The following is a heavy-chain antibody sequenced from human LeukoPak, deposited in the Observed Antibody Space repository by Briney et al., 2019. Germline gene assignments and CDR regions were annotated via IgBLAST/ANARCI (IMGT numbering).Heavy chain of an antibody. CDR2: IYSSGST. J-gene: IGHJ4*02. D-gene: IGHD3-22*01. CDR3: ARSKAYYDSSGYANDC. V-gene: IGHV4-4*07. CDR1: GGSISSYY. Sequence: PSETLSLTCTVSGGSISSYYWSWIRQPAGKGLEWIGRIYSSGSTNYDPSLKSRVTMSVDTSKNQFSLKLSSATAADTAVYYCARSKAYYDSSGYANDCWGQGTLVTVSS.